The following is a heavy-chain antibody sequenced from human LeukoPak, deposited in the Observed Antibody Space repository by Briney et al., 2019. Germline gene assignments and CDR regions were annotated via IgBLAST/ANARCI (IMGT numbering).Heavy chain of an antibody. CDR2: MNPNSGNT. CDR1: GYTFTSYG. CDR3: ARGEQLDAFDI. J-gene: IGHJ3*02. V-gene: IGHV1-8*03. Sequence: ASVKVSCKDSGYTFTSYGINWVRQATGQGREGMGWMNPNSGNTGYAQKFQGRVTITRNTSISTAYMELSSLRSEDTAVYYCARGEQLDAFDIWGQGTMVTVSS. D-gene: IGHD6-6*01.